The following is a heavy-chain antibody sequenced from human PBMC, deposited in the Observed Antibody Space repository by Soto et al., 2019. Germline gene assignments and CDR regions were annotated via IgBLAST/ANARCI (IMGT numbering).Heavy chain of an antibody. CDR2: ISSRSDI. CDR3: ARESEDLTSNFDY. Sequence: GWSLRLSCVCSGFTFSTYSINWVRQAPGKGLEWVSSISSRSDIYYADSVKGRFTISRDNAKNSLYLEMNSLRAEDTAVYYCARESEDLTSNFDYWGQGTLVTVSS. V-gene: IGHV3-21*06. CDR1: GFTFSTYS. J-gene: IGHJ4*02.